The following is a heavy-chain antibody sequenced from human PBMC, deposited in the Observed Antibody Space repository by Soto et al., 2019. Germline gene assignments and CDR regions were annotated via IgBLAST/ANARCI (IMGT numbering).Heavy chain of an antibody. Sequence: MRGVRQNQGKGLACVLFLSYDVINTYYADAVKGRCTISRENHKISLYLQMNSLRAEDTAVYYCAKNGRSSTSWSRGQAGSYGMDVWGQGTTVTVSS. V-gene: IGHV3-30*02. CDR2: LSYDVINT. J-gene: IGHJ6*02. CDR3: AKNGRSSTSWSRGQAGSYGMDV. D-gene: IGHD2-2*01.